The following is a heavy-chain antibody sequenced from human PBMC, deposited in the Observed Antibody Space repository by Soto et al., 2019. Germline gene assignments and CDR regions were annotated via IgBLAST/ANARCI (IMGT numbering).Heavy chain of an antibody. Sequence: PGGSLRLSCAASGFSFSSYAMGWVRQPPGRGLQWVSGISAIGGNTYYADSVKGRFTISRDNSKNTLYLQMSGLRAEDTALYHCARTGRGVAGTMSWFDPWGQGALVTVSS. D-gene: IGHD6-19*01. J-gene: IGHJ5*02. CDR1: GFSFSSYA. V-gene: IGHV3-23*01. CDR2: ISAIGGNT. CDR3: ARTGRGVAGTMSWFDP.